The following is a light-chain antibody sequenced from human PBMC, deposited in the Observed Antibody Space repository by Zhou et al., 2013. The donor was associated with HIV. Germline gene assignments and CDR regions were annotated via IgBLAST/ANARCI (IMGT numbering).Light chain of an antibody. J-gene: IGKJ4*01. CDR3: QQFNNFPVT. CDR2: LGS. CDR1: QSLLHSNGYNY. Sequence: DIVMTQSPLSLPVTPGEPASISCRSSQSLLHSNGYNYLDWYLQKPGQSPQLLIYLGSNRASGVPDRFSGSGSGTDFTLTISSLQPEDFATYYCQQFNNFPVTFGGGTRVEIK. V-gene: IGKV2-28*01.